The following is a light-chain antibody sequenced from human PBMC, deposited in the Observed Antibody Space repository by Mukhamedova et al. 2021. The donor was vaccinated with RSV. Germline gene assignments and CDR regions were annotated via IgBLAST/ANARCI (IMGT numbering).Light chain of an antibody. CDR2: YAS. V-gene: IGKV6-21*01. Sequence: PKLLIKYASQSFSGVPPRFSGSGSGTVFTLTINSLEAEDAATYYCLQTSSLPLTFGGGTKVEIK. CDR3: LQTSSLPLT. J-gene: IGKJ4*01.